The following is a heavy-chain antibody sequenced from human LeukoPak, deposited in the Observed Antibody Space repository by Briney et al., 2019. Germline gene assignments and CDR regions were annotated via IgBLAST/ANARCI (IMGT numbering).Heavy chain of an antibody. CDR1: GDSVSSISAA. Sequence: SQTLSLTCAISGDSVSSISAAWNWNRQSPSRGLEWLGRTFYRSTWYHDYAVSVKSRITIKPDTSKNQFSLQLNSVTPEDTAVYYCAREVSSSWDYWGQGTLVIVSS. CDR3: AREVSSSWDY. V-gene: IGHV6-1*01. J-gene: IGHJ4*02. D-gene: IGHD6-13*01. CDR2: TFYRSTWYH.